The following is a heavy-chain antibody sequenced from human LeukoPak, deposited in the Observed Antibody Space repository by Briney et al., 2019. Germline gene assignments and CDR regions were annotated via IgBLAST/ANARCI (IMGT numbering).Heavy chain of an antibody. CDR1: GYTFTSYD. J-gene: IGHJ4*02. D-gene: IGHD6-13*01. Sequence: VASVTVSCTASGYTFTSYDINWVRQATGQGLEWMGWMDPNSGNTGYAQKFQGRVTMTRNTSISTAYMELSSLRSEDTAVYYCARGSWGGEQQLEYWGQGTLVTVSS. V-gene: IGHV1-8*01. CDR2: MDPNSGNT. CDR3: ARGSWGGEQQLEY.